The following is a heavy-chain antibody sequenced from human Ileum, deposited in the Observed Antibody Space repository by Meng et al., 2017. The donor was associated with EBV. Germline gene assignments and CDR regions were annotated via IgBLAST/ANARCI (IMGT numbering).Heavy chain of an antibody. CDR2: IYNSGST. CDR3: ARDGYSSGSD. V-gene: IGHV4-61*08. Sequence: QVPLQESGPGLVKPSETLSLTCSVSGGSVSSGGNYWSWIRQPPGKGLEWIGYIYNSGSTNYNPSLKSRVTISVDTSKNQFSLKLSSVTAADTAVYYCARDGYSSGSDWGQGTLVTASS. J-gene: IGHJ4*02. CDR1: GGSVSSGGNY. D-gene: IGHD6-19*01.